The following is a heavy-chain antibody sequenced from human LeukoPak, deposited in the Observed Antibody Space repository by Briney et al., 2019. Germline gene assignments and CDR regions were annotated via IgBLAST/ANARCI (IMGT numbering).Heavy chain of an antibody. V-gene: IGHV1-18*01. CDR2: ISAYNGNT. CDR3: ARDPYSGSYYPNDAFDI. CDR1: GYTFTSYG. J-gene: IGHJ3*02. D-gene: IGHD1-26*01. Sequence: GASVKVSCKASGYTFTSYGISWVRQAPGQGLEWMGWISAYNGNTNYAQKLQGRVTMTTDTSTSTAYMELRSLRSDDTAVYYCARDPYSGSYYPNDAFDIWGQGTMVTVSS.